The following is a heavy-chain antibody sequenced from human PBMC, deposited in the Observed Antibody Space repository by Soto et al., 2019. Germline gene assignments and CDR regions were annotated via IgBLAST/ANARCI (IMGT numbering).Heavy chain of an antibody. V-gene: IGHV1-18*01. J-gene: IGHJ1*01. Sequence: GASVKVSCKASGYTFNTYGFTWVRQAPGQGLEWMGWIGAHNGDTNYVQNFRGRVTMTVDTSTTTSYMELRSLTSDDTAVYFCAKGSDYFESSGHNLEYFQYWGQGTLVTVSS. CDR2: IGAHNGDT. D-gene: IGHD3-22*01. CDR3: AKGSDYFESSGHNLEYFQY. CDR1: GYTFNTYG.